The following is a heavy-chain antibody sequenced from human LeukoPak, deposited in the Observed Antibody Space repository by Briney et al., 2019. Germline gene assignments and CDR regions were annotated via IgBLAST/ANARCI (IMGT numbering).Heavy chain of an antibody. CDR1: GYTFTSYA. D-gene: IGHD3-16*01. J-gene: IGHJ5*02. Sequence: SVKVSCKASGYTFTSYAISWVRQAPGQGLEWMGGIIPIFGTANYAQKFQGRVTITADESTSTAYMELSSLRSEDTAVYYCARDGVDYQNWFDPWGQGTLVTVSS. V-gene: IGHV1-69*13. CDR2: IIPIFGTA. CDR3: ARDGVDYQNWFDP.